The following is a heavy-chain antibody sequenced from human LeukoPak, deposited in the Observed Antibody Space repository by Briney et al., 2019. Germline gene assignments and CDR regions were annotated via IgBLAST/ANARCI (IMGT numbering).Heavy chain of an antibody. Sequence: ASVKVSCKASGYTFTGYYMHWVRQAPGQGLEWMGRINPNSGGTNYAQKFQGRVTMTRDTSISTAYMELSRLRPDDTAVYYCARAGFSSSSVLYWGQGTLVTVSS. V-gene: IGHV1-2*06. CDR3: ARAGFSSSSVLY. CDR1: GYTFTGYY. J-gene: IGHJ4*02. CDR2: INPNSGGT. D-gene: IGHD6-6*01.